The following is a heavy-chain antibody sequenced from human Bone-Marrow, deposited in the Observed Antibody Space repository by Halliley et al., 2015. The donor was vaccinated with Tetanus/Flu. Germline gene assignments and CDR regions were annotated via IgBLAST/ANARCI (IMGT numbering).Heavy chain of an antibody. V-gene: IGHV4-59*01. J-gene: IGHJ5*02. CDR1: DGSISSYS. Sequence: GLVKPSETLSLTCTVSDGSISSYSWSWIRQPPGKGLEWIGYISDSGSTDYNPSLKSRVTLSVDTSKNQFSLQLSSVTAADTAVSYCASERGNDDYSFWFAPWGQGTLVTVSS. CDR3: ASERGNDDYSFWFAP. CDR2: ISDSGST. D-gene: IGHD4-4*01.